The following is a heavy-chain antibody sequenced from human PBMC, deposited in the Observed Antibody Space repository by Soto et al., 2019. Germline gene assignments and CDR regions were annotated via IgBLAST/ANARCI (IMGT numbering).Heavy chain of an antibody. Sequence: QVQLVQSGAEVKKPGASVKVSCKASGYTFTSYGISWVRQAPGQGLEWMGWISAYNGNTNYAQKLQGRVTMTTDTATSTAYMELRSLRSDDTAVYYCARVPGRGCTNGVCYTYYYYGMDVWGQGTTVTVSS. CDR3: ARVPGRGCTNGVCYTYYYYGMDV. CDR2: ISAYNGNT. V-gene: IGHV1-18*04. J-gene: IGHJ6*02. CDR1: GYTFTSYG. D-gene: IGHD2-8*01.